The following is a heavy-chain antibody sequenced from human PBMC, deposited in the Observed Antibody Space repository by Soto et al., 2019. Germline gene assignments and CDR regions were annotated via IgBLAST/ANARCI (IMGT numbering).Heavy chain of an antibody. D-gene: IGHD6-19*01. CDR1: GGSISSYY. J-gene: IGHJ6*02. Sequence: SETLSLTCTVSGGSISSYYWSWIRQPPGKGLEWIGYIYYSGSTNYNPSLKSRVTISVDTSKNQFSLKLSSVTAADTAVYYCARESNRGDSNGWDVWGQGTTVTVSS. CDR2: IYYSGST. CDR3: ARESNRGDSNGWDV. V-gene: IGHV4-59*01.